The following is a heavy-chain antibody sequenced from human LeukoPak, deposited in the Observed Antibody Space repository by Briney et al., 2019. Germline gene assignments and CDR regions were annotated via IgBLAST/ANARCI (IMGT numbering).Heavy chain of an antibody. V-gene: IGHV3-48*03. J-gene: IGHJ4*02. CDR3: ARSRIAAAGKIFDY. Sequence: GGSLRLSCAASGFTFSSYEMNWVRQAPGKGLEWVSYISSSGSTIYYADSVKGRFTISRDNAKNSLYLQMNSLRAEDTAVYYCARSRIAAAGKIFDYWGQGTLVTVSS. D-gene: IGHD6-13*01. CDR1: GFTFSSYE. CDR2: ISSSGSTI.